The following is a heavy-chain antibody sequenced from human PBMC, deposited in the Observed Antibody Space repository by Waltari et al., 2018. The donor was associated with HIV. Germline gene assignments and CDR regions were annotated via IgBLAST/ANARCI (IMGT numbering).Heavy chain of an antibody. D-gene: IGHD1-1*01. CDR2: ISWKSGSI. J-gene: IGHJ6*02. Sequence: EVQLVESGGGLVQPGRSLRLSCAASGFTFADYAMHWVRQAPGKGLEWVSGISWKSGSIVYADSVKGRFTISRDNAKNSLYLQMNSLRAEDTALYYCASSWNHEYYYGMDVWGQGTTVTVSS. CDR1: GFTFADYA. V-gene: IGHV3-9*01. CDR3: ASSWNHEYYYGMDV.